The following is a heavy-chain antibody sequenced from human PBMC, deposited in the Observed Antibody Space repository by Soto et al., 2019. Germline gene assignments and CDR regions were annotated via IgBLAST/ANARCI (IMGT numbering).Heavy chain of an antibody. Sequence: VPLVESGGGLVEPGGSIRLSCVASGFTFSRAYMTWVRQAPGKGLEWVGRIKGSHAGGTTDYATSVEGRFTISRDDSKNTLYLQLNSLKTEDTSLYYCATEGGYPGSNFYGAYWGQGTLVTVSS. D-gene: IGHD1-26*01. CDR3: ATEGGYPGSNFYGAY. J-gene: IGHJ4*02. CDR1: GFTFSRAY. CDR2: IKGSHAGGTT. V-gene: IGHV3-15*01.